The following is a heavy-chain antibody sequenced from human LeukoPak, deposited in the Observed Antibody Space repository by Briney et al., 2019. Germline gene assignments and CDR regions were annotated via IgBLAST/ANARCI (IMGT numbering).Heavy chain of an antibody. D-gene: IGHD5-18*01. CDR1: GYTFTSYG. Sequence: GASAKVSCKASGYTFTSYGISWVRQAPGQGLEWMGWISAYNGNTNYAQKLQGRVTMTTDTSTSTAYMELRSLRSDDTAVYYCARGLPESGYSYGYGSYYFDYWGQGTLVTVSS. CDR2: ISAYNGNT. J-gene: IGHJ4*02. V-gene: IGHV1-18*01. CDR3: ARGLPESGYSYGYGSYYFDY.